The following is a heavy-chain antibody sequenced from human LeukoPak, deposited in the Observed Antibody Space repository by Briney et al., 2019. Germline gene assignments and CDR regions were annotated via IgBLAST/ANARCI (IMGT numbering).Heavy chain of an antibody. CDR2: IYYSGST. D-gene: IGHD2-21*01. CDR1: GGSISSYY. CDR3: ARNMWYAFDI. V-gene: IGHV4-59*01. J-gene: IGHJ3*02. Sequence: SETLSLTCTVSGGSISSYYWSWIRQPPGKGLEWIGYIYYSGSTNYNPSLKSRVTISVDTSKNQFSLKLSSVTAADKAVYYCARNMWYAFDIWGQGTMVTVSS.